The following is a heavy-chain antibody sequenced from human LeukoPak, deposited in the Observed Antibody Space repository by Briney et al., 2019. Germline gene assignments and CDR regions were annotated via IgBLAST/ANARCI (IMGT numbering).Heavy chain of an antibody. V-gene: IGHV4-34*01. D-gene: IGHD3-10*01. CDR3: ATWSYYLRRDAFDI. J-gene: IGHJ3*02. CDR2: INHSGST. Sequence: SETLSLTCAVYGGSFSGYYWSWIRQPPGKGLEWIGEINHSGSTNYSPSLKSRVTISVDTSKNQFSLKLSSVTAADTAVYYCATWSYYLRRDAFDIWGQGTMVTVSS. CDR1: GGSFSGYY.